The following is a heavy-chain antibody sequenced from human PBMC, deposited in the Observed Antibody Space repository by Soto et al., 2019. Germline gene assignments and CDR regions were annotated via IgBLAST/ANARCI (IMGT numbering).Heavy chain of an antibody. J-gene: IGHJ6*02. CDR2: INPNSGGT. CDR3: AREGSRSSRGYYYYYGMDV. Sequence: GASVKVSCKASGYTFTGYYMHWVRQAPGQGLEWMGWINPNSGGTNYAQKFQGRVTMTRDTSISTAYMELSRLRSDDTAVYYCAREGSRSSRGYYYYYGMDVCGQGTTLTVSS. D-gene: IGHD6-6*01. CDR1: GYTFTGYY. V-gene: IGHV1-2*02.